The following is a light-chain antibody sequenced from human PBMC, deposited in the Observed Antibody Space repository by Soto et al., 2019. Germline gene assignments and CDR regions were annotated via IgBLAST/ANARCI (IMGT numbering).Light chain of an antibody. V-gene: IGKV3-20*01. CDR2: GAS. J-gene: IGKJ1*01. CDR3: QQYGSSLWT. Sequence: ASQSVSSYLAWYQQKPGQAPRLLIYGASSRATGIPDRFSGSGSGTDFTLTISRLEPEDFAVYHSQQYGSSLWTFGPGTKVDIK. CDR1: QSVSSY.